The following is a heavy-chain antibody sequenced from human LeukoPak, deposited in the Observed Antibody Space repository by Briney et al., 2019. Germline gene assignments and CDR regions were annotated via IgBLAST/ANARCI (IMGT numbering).Heavy chain of an antibody. CDR1: GFTFSSNA. J-gene: IGHJ5*02. CDR3: AKGTTVIRGGWFDP. D-gene: IGHD4-17*01. V-gene: IGHV3-23*01. Sequence: PGGSLRLSCAASGFTFSSNAMNWVRQAPGKGLEWVSTISNSGGSTYCADSVKGRFTISRDNSKNTLYLQMNSLRAEDTAVYYCAKGTTVIRGGWFDPWGQGTLVTVSS. CDR2: ISNSGGST.